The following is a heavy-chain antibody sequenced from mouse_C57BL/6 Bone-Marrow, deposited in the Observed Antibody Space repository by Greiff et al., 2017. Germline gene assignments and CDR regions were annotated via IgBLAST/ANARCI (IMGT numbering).Heavy chain of an antibody. CDR3: ARHYGSSYGYAMDY. J-gene: IGHJ4*01. V-gene: IGHV5-15*04. D-gene: IGHD1-1*01. CDR2: ISNLAYSI. CDR1: GFTFSDYG. Sequence: EVKVEESGGGLVQPGGSLKLSCAASGFTFSDYGMAWVRQAPRKGPEWVAFISNLAYSIYYADTVTGRFTISRENAKNTLYLEMSSLRSEDTAMYYCARHYGSSYGYAMDYWGQGTSVTVSS.